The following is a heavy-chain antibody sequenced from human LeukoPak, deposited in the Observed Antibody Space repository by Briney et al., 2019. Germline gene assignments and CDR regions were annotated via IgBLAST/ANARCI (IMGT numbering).Heavy chain of an antibody. CDR3: ARRHSSGWFYY. V-gene: IGHV4-38-2*02. J-gene: IGHJ4*02. CDR2: IYRSGST. D-gene: IGHD6-19*01. CDR1: GYSISNGYY. Sequence: SETLSLTCTVSGYSISNGYYWDWIRQPPGRGLEWTGNIYRSGSTSYNPSLKSRVTISVDTSKNQFSLKVNSVTAADTAVYYCARRHSSGWFYYWGQGTLVTVSS.